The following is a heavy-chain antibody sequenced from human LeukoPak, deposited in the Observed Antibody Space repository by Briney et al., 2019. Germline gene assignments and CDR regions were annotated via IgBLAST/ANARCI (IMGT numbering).Heavy chain of an antibody. J-gene: IGHJ4*02. V-gene: IGHV5-51*01. CDR3: ARHASDWSLDY. CDR1: GYRFTSYW. CDR2: IYPGDSDT. Sequence: GESLKISCKGSGYRFTSYWIAWVRQMPGKGLEWMGIIYPGDSDTRYSPSFQGQATISADKSISTAYLQWSSLEASDTAIYYCARHASDWSLDYWGQGTLVTVSS. D-gene: IGHD6-19*01.